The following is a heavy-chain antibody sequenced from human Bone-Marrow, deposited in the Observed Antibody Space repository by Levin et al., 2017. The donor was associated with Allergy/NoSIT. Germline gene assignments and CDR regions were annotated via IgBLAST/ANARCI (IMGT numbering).Heavy chain of an antibody. CDR2: ISGYNGKT. V-gene: IGHV1-18*04. D-gene: IGHD1-1*01. CDR1: GYSFSSYG. Sequence: GASVKVSCKASGYSFSSYGISWVRQAPGQGLEWMGWISGYNGKTNYAQKVQGRVTMSTDTSTSTAYMELRSLSSDDTAMYYCARGRGAEATSWFDPWGQGTLVTVSS. J-gene: IGHJ5*02. CDR3: ARGRGAEATSWFDP.